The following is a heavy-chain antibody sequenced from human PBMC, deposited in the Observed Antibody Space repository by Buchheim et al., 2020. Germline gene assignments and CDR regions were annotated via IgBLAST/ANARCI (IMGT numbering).Heavy chain of an antibody. CDR3: AKSSTNYDFWSGYYWEDWFDP. J-gene: IGHJ5*02. CDR2: FSGSGGST. D-gene: IGHD3-3*01. Sequence: EVQLLESGGGLVQPGGSLRLSCAASGFTFSSYAMSWVRQAPGKGLEWVSAFSGSGGSTYYADSVKGRFTISRDNSKNTLYLQMNSLRAEDTAVYYCAKSSTNYDFWSGYYWEDWFDPWGQGTL. V-gene: IGHV3-23*01. CDR1: GFTFSSYA.